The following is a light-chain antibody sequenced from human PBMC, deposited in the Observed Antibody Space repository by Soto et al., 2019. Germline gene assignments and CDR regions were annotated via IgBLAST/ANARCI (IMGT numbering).Light chain of an antibody. V-gene: IGLV2-14*01. CDR3: SSYTSSSTLV. CDR1: TNDVGAFDY. Sequence: QSALTQPASVSASPGQSISISCTGTTNDVGAFDYVSWYQQHPGKPPKLIIYEVSRRPSGVSNRFSGSKSGNTASLTISGLQAEDEADYYCSSYTSSSTLVFGGGTKLTVL. CDR2: EVS. J-gene: IGLJ3*02.